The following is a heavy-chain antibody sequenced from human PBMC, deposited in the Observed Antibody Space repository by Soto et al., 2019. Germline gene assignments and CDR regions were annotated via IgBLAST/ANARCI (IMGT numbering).Heavy chain of an antibody. CDR3: AKYPRETTVTPPSY. Sequence: QVQLVESGGGVVQPGRSLRLSCAASGFTFSSYGMHWVRQAPGKGLEWVAVISYDGNNKYYADSVKGRFTISRDNFKNPFYLQMKSRRVENPVFYCGAKYPRETTVTPPSYWGKGTLAPVPP. CDR1: GFTFSSYG. V-gene: IGHV3-30*18. CDR2: ISYDGNNK. J-gene: IGHJ4*02. D-gene: IGHD4-17*01.